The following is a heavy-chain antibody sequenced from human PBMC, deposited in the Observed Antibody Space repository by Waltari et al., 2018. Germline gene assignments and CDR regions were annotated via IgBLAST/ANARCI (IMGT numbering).Heavy chain of an antibody. CDR3: AREGVAAAGLHWFDP. CDR1: GGSISSSSYY. V-gene: IGHV4-39*02. Sequence: QLQLQESGPGLVKPSESLSLTCTVSGGSISSSSYYWGWIRQPPGKGLEWIGSIYYSGSTYYNPSLKSRVTISVDTSKNQFSLKLSSVTAADTAVYYCAREGVAAAGLHWFDPWGQGTLVTVSS. CDR2: IYYSGST. J-gene: IGHJ5*02. D-gene: IGHD6-13*01.